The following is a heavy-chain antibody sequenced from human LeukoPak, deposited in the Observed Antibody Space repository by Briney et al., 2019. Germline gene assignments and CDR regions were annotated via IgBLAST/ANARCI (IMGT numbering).Heavy chain of an antibody. CDR1: GGSISSSSYY. J-gene: IGHJ3*02. CDR2: IYYSGST. Sequence: PSETLSLTCTVSGGSISSSSYYWGWIRQPPGKGLEWIGSIYYSGSTYYNPSLKSRVTISVDTSKNQFSLKLSSVTAADTAVYYCAREKSSGWYGARSDAFDIWGQGTMVTVSS. CDR3: AREKSSGWYGARSDAFDI. V-gene: IGHV4-39*07. D-gene: IGHD6-19*01.